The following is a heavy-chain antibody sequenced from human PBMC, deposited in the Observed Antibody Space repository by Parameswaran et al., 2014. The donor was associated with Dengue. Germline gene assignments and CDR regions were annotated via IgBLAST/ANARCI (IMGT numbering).Heavy chain of an antibody. V-gene: IGHV4-30-2*01. J-gene: IGHJ4*02. CDR3: ARSRRIAAAGGYYFDY. CDR2: IYHSGST. CDR1: GGSISSVVTP. Sequence: ASETLSLTCAVSGGSISSVVTPGAGSGRPPGKGLEWIGYIYHSGSTYYNPSLKSRVTISVDRSKNQFSLKLSSVTAADTAVYYCARSRRIAAAGGYYFDYWGQGTLVTVSS. D-gene: IGHD6-13*01.